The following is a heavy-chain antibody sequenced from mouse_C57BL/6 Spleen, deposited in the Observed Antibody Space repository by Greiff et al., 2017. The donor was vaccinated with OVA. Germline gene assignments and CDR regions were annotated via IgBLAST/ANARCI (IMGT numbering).Heavy chain of an antibody. Sequence: QVQLQQSGPGLVAPSQRLSITCTVSGFSLTSYAISWVRQPPGKGLEWLGVIWTGGGTNYNSALKSRLRISKDNSKSQVFLKMNSLQTDDTARYYCARNGPSIRLPYYFDYWGQGTTLTVSS. CDR2: IWTGGGT. J-gene: IGHJ2*01. D-gene: IGHD3-2*02. V-gene: IGHV2-9-1*01. CDR1: GFSLTSYA. CDR3: ARNGPSIRLPYYFDY.